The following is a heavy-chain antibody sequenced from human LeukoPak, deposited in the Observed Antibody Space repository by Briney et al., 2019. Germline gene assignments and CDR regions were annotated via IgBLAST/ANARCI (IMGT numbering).Heavy chain of an antibody. CDR2: IIPIHGTA. J-gene: IGHJ1*01. V-gene: IGHV1-69*04. CDR3: TRDRGIGLFIGFQY. CDR1: GGIFSSYA. D-gene: IGHD6-13*01. Sequence: ASVKVSCKASGGIFSSYAISWVRQAPGQGLEWMGRIIPIHGTANYAQKFQGRVTITADKSTSTAYMELSSLRSEDTAVYYCTRDRGIGLFIGFQYWGQGTLVTVSS.